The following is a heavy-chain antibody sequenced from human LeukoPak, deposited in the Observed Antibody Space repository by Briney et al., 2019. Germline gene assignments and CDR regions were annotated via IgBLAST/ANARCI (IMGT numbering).Heavy chain of an antibody. CDR3: AREGPGEDGYNYAYFDY. D-gene: IGHD5-24*01. Sequence: GGSLRLSCAASGFTFSSYSMNWVRQAPGKGLEWVSSISSSSSYIYYADSVKGRFTISRDNAKNSLYLQMNSLRAEDTAVYYCAREGPGEDGYNYAYFDYWGQGTLVTVSS. CDR1: GFTFSSYS. V-gene: IGHV3-21*01. J-gene: IGHJ4*02. CDR2: ISSSSSYI.